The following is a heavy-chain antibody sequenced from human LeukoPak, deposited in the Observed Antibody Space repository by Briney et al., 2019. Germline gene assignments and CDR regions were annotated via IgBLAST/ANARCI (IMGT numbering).Heavy chain of an antibody. CDR3: ARGYSGPGDYYYMDV. D-gene: IGHD1-26*01. V-gene: IGHV4-31*03. CDR1: GGSISSGDYY. J-gene: IGHJ6*03. CDR2: IYYSGST. Sequence: SETLSLTCTVSGGSISSGDYYWSWIRQHPGKGLEWIGYIYYSGSTYYNPSLKSRITISLDTSKNQFSLRLSSVTAADTAVYYCARGYSGPGDYYYMDVWGKGTTVTVSS.